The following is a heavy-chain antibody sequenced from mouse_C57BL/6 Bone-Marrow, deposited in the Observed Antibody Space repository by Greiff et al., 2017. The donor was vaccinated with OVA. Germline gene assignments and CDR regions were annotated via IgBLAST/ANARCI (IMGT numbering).Heavy chain of an antibody. Sequence: VHLVESGAELVRPGASVTLSCKASGYTFTDYEMHWVKQTPVHGLEWIGAIDPETGGTAYNQKFKGKAILTADKSSSTAYMELRSLTSEDSAVDYCTRTYGSRYVYFDDWGTGTTVTVSS. J-gene: IGHJ1*03. CDR3: TRTYGSRYVYFDD. CDR2: IDPETGGT. D-gene: IGHD1-1*01. V-gene: IGHV1-15*01. CDR1: GYTFTDYE.